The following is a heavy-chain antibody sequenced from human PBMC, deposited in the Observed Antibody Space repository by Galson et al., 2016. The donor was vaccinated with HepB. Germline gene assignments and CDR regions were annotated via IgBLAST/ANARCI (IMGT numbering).Heavy chain of an antibody. Sequence: SLRLSCAASGFTFNNYWMSWVRQAPGKGLEWVANIKQNGREKDYVDSVKGRFTISRDNAKNSLYLQMNSLRAEDTAVYYCAREGYGGFDCWGQGDLVTASS. CDR2: IKQNGREK. CDR1: GFTFNNYW. D-gene: IGHD4-23*01. J-gene: IGHJ4*02. V-gene: IGHV3-7*03. CDR3: AREGYGGFDC.